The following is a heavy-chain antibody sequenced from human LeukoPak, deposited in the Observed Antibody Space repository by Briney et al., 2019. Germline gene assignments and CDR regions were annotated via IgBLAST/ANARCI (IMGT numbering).Heavy chain of an antibody. D-gene: IGHD5-12*01. CDR2: ISPRGDIT. V-gene: IGHV3-23*01. CDR3: ARDLYWGYSGYDSGYFDY. J-gene: IGHJ4*02. CDR1: GFSFRSHG. Sequence: PGGTLRLSCAASGFSFRSHGMNWVRQAPGKGLEWVSGISPRGDITYYKDSVRGRFTISRDNFKNTVSLQLNSLRAEDTAMYYCARDLYWGYSGYDSGYFDYWGQGTLVTVSS.